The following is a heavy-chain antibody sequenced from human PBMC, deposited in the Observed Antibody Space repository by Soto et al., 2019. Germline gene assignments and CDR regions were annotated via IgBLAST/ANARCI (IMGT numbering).Heavy chain of an antibody. V-gene: IGHV3-21*01. Sequence: GGSLRLSCAASGFTFSSYSMNWVRQAPGKGLEWVSSISSSSSYIYYADSVKGRFTISRDNAKNSLYLQMNSLRAEDTAVYYCARDMITFPGHYYYGMDVWGQGTTVTVSS. CDR1: GFTFSSYS. CDR3: ARDMITFPGHYYYGMDV. CDR2: ISSSSSYI. J-gene: IGHJ6*02. D-gene: IGHD3-16*01.